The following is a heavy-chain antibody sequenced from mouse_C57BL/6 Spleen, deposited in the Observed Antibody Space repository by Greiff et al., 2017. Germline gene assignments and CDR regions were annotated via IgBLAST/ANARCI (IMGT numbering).Heavy chain of an antibody. CDR3: ARDRDYYGSSGGDYFDY. CDR2: ISSGGSYT. D-gene: IGHD1-1*01. Sequence: EVKLVESGGDLVKPGGSLKLSCAASGFTFSSYGMSWVRQTPDKRLEWVATISSGGSYTYYPDSVKGRFTISRDNAKNTLYLQMSSLKSEDTAMYYCARDRDYYGSSGGDYFDYWGQGTTLTVSS. CDR1: GFTFSSYG. V-gene: IGHV5-6*01. J-gene: IGHJ2*01.